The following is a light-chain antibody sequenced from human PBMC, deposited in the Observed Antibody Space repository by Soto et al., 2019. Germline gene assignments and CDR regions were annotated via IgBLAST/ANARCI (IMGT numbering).Light chain of an antibody. CDR2: DAS. CDR3: QQRNNWPPWT. CDR1: ESVSFY. J-gene: IGKJ1*01. Sequence: EVMLTQTPATPSLSPGERATLFCRASESVSFYLAWYQHKPGQAPRLLIYDASTRATGIPARFSGSGSGTDFTLTISNLEPEDFAVYYCQQRNNWPPWTFGQGTKVEIK. V-gene: IGKV3-11*01.